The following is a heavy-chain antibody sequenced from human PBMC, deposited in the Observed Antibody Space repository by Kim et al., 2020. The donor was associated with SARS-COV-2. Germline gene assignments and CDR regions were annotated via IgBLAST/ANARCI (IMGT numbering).Heavy chain of an antibody. CDR2: INPSGGST. J-gene: IGHJ5*02. CDR3: ARGTWGGGGWGYGSGQYNRVDP. Sequence: ASVKVSCKASGYTFTSSHIQWVRQAPGQGLEWMGIINPSGGSTIYAQKLQGRVTMTRDTSTGTVYMELSSLRSEDTALYYCARGTWGGGGWGYGSGQYNRVDPWGQGTLVTVSS. CDR1: GYTFTSSH. V-gene: IGHV1-46*03. D-gene: IGHD3-10*01.